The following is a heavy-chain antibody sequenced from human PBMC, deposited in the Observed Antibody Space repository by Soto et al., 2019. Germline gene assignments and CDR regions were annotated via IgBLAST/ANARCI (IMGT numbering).Heavy chain of an antibody. CDR1: GGSISSGGYY. CDR2: IYYSVST. J-gene: IGHJ3*02. D-gene: IGHD2-15*01. V-gene: IGHV4-31*03. Sequence: QVQLQESGPGLVKPSQTLSLTCTVSGGSISSGGYYWSWIRQHPGKGLEWIGYIYYSVSTCYNPSLKSRVTISVDTSENQFALKLSSVTAADTAVYYCARGVVAATPDAFDIWGQGTMVTVSS. CDR3: ARGVVAATPDAFDI.